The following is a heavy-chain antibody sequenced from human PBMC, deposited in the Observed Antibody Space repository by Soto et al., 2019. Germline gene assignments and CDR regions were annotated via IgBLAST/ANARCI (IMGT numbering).Heavy chain of an antibody. Sequence: ASVKVSFKASGYTFSSYGISWVRQAPGQGLEWMGWISVHNGDTNYAQKFQGRVTMTTDKSTSTAFMELRSLRSDDTALYYCTVGVRFYGPDSLDMWGQGTMVTVSS. CDR1: GYTFSSYG. CDR2: ISVHNGDT. V-gene: IGHV1-18*01. D-gene: IGHD3-3*01. J-gene: IGHJ3*02. CDR3: TVGVRFYGPDSLDM.